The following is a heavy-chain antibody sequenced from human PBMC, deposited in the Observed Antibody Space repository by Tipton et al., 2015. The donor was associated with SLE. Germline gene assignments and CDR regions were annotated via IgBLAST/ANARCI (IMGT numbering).Heavy chain of an antibody. Sequence: TLSLTCTLSGDSISSYHWSWIRQPPGRGLEWIGYLHYGGSTDYNPSLKSRVTISVDRTKNQVSLKLSSVTAADTALYYCARHGMAVDATGYLYYWGHGPLVSVSS. CDR3: ARHGMAVDATGYLYY. CDR2: LHYGGST. CDR1: GDSISSYH. D-gene: IGHD6-19*01. V-gene: IGHV4-59*08. J-gene: IGHJ4*01.